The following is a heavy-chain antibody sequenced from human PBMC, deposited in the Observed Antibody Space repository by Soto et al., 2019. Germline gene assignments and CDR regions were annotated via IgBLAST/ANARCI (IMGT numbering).Heavy chain of an antibody. CDR3: ARDVITMVRGGYDY. D-gene: IGHD3-10*01. CDR2: ISSSSSYI. Sequence: GGSLRLSCAASGFTFSSYSMNWVRQAPGKGLEWVSSISSSSSYIYYADSVKGRFTISRDNAKNSLYLQMNSLRAEDTAVYYCARDVITMVRGGYDYWGQGTLVTVSS. V-gene: IGHV3-21*01. CDR1: GFTFSSYS. J-gene: IGHJ4*02.